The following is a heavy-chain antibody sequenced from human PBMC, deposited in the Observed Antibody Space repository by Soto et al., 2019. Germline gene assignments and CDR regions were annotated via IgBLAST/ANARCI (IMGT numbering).Heavy chain of an antibody. CDR3: ARGLEYDFWSGYQVAFDY. CDR1: GFTFSSYG. J-gene: IGHJ4*02. D-gene: IGHD3-3*01. CDR2: IWYDGSNK. Sequence: QVQLVESGGGVVQPGRSLRLSCAASGFTFSSYGMHWVRQAPGKGLGWVAVIWYDGSNKYYADSVKGRFTISRDNSKNTLYLQMNSLRAEDTAVYYCARGLEYDFWSGYQVAFDYWGQGTLVTVSS. V-gene: IGHV3-33*01.